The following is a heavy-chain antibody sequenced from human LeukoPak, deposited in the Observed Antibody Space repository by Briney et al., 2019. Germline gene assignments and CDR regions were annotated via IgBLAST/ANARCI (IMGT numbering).Heavy chain of an antibody. D-gene: IGHD5-24*01. Sequence: GGSLRLSCAASGFTFRDYGLHWVRQAPGKGLEWVALIWHDGSNKYYADSVMGRFTISRDNSKNTVYLQMNSLRAEDTAMYYCAKDGDAYTEFYYYYMDVWGNGTTVTVSS. CDR2: IWHDGSNK. CDR3: AKDGDAYTEFYYYYMDV. V-gene: IGHV3-33*06. CDR1: GFTFRDYG. J-gene: IGHJ6*03.